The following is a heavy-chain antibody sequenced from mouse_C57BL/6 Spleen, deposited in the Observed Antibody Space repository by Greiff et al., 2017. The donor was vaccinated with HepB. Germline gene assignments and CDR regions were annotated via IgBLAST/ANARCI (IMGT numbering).Heavy chain of an antibody. J-gene: IGHJ3*01. D-gene: IGHD1-1*01. CDR2: ISYDGSN. CDR1: GYSITSGYY. V-gene: IGHV3-6*01. CDR3: AREEDYYTWFAY. Sequence: EVKLQESGPGLVKPSQSLSLTCSVTGYSITSGYYWNWIRQFPGNKLEWMGYISYDGSNNYNPSLKNRISITRDTSKNQFFLKFNSVTTEDTATYYCAREEDYYTWFAYWGQGTLVTVSA.